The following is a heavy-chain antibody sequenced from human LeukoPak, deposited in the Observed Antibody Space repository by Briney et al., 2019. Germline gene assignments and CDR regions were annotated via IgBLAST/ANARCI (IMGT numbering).Heavy chain of an antibody. V-gene: IGHV4-4*07. D-gene: IGHD2-2*01. CDR1: GGSISNYY. J-gene: IGHJ3*02. CDR2: IYTSGST. CDR3: ARSRCSSISCASRGAFDI. Sequence: SETLSLTCNGSGGSISNYYWSWIRQPAGKGLELIGRIYTSGSTNYNPSLKSRVTMSVDTSKNQFSLKLTSVTAADTAVYYCARSRCSSISCASRGAFDIWGQGTMVTVSS.